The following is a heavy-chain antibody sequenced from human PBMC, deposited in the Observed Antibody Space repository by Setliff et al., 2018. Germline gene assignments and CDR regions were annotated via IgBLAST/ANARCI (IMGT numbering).Heavy chain of an antibody. D-gene: IGHD4-4*01. Sequence: GGSLRLSCAASRFTFSNYWMSWVRQAPGKGLEWVANIKEDGSEKYYVDSVKGRFTISRDNAKNSLDLQMDSLRGEDTAVYYCSRPNYRNHYFDYWGQGTLVTVSS. CDR3: SRPNYRNHYFDY. CDR1: RFTFSNYW. V-gene: IGHV3-7*01. J-gene: IGHJ4*02. CDR2: IKEDGSEK.